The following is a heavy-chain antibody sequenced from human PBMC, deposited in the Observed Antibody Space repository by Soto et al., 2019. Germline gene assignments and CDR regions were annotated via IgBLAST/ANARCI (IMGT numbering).Heavy chain of an antibody. CDR3: ATEQSVADNDC. CDR1: GYTFTSYD. CDR2: MNPNSGNT. Sequence: QVQLVQSGAEVKKPGASVKVSCKASGYTFTSYDINWVRQATGQGHEWMGWMNPNSGNTGYAQKFQGRATMTRNTAISTGYRELSSVRAEDTAVYYFATEQSVADNDCWCPRTLVTVSS. D-gene: IGHD6-19*01. V-gene: IGHV1-8*01. J-gene: IGHJ4*02.